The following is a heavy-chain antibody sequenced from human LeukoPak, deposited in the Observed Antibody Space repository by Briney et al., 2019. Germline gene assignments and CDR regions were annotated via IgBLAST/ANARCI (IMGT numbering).Heavy chain of an antibody. CDR1: GFTFSSYA. J-gene: IGHJ4*02. V-gene: IGHV3-23*01. CDR3: GRDLIGTAASWDS. CDR2: ISGSGGST. D-gene: IGHD6-25*01. Sequence: GGSLRLSCSASGFTFSSYAMSWVRQAPGKGLEWVSAISGSGGSTYYADSVKGRFTISRDNSKNTLYLQMNSLRVEDTAVYYCGRDLIGTAASWDSWGQGTLVTVSS.